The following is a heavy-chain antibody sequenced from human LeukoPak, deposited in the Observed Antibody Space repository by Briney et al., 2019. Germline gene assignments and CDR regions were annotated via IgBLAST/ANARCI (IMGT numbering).Heavy chain of an antibody. V-gene: IGHV1-69*06. Sequence: ASVKVSCKASGYTFTGYYMHWVRQAPGQGLEWMGGIIPIFGTANYAQKFQGRVTITADKSTSTAYMELSSLRSEDTAVYYCARVPAENYYYYYYMDVWGKGTTVTVSS. D-gene: IGHD1-14*01. CDR3: ARVPAENYYYYYYMDV. J-gene: IGHJ6*03. CDR1: GYTFTGYY. CDR2: IIPIFGTA.